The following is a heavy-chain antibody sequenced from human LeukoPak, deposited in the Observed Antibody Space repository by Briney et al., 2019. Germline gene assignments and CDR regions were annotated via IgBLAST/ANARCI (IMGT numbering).Heavy chain of an antibody. CDR1: GFTFSTYA. V-gene: IGHV3-23*01. D-gene: IGHD3-22*01. Sequence: GGSLRLSCAASGFTFSTYAMSWVRQAPGRGLEWVSTVSGSGGSSDYADSVKGRFTISRDNSENTLYLQMNRLRAEDTAVYYCAKGMGDGTGYYTLDYWVQATLVSVSS. CDR2: VSGSGGSS. CDR3: AKGMGDGTGYYTLDY. J-gene: IGHJ4*02.